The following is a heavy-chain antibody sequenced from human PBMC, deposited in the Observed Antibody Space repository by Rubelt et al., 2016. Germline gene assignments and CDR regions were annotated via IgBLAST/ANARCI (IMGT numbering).Heavy chain of an antibody. CDR3: ARGYCSGGSCFPDY. V-gene: IGHV3-66*01. CDR2: IYSGGST. CDR1: GFTVSSHY. D-gene: IGHD2-15*01. Sequence: EVQLVESGGGLVQPGGSLRLSCAASGFTVSSHYMSWVRQAPGKGLEWVSVIYSGGSTYHADSVKGSFSISRDKSKNTMYLQMNSLRAEDTAVYYCARGYCSGGSCFPDYWGQGTLVTVSS. J-gene: IGHJ4*02.